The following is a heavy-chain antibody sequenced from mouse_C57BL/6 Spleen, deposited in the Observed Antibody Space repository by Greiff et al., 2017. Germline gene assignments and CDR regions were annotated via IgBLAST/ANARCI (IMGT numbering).Heavy chain of an antibody. V-gene: IGHV1-81*01. CDR3: AEPPITTVVAPGY. CDR1: GYTFTSYG. CDR2: IYPRSGNT. J-gene: IGHJ2*01. Sequence: QVQLQQSGAELARPGASVKLSCKASGYTFTSYGISWVKQRTGQGLEWIGEIYPRSGNTYYNEKFKGKATLTADKSSSTAYMELRSLTSADSAVYFCAEPPITTVVAPGYWGQGTTLTVSS. D-gene: IGHD1-1*01.